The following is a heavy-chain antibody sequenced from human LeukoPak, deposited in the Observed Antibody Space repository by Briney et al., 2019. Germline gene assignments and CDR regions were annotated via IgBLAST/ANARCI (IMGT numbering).Heavy chain of an antibody. J-gene: IGHJ5*02. CDR3: ARTLYGSGSYYNVRWFDP. D-gene: IGHD3-10*01. Sequence: SETLSLTCTVSGGSISSYYWSWIRQPPGKGLEWIGYIYYSGSTNYNPSLKSRVTISVDTSKSQFSLKLSSVTAADTAVYYCARTLYGSGSYYNVRWFDPWGQGTLVTVSS. CDR1: GGSISSYY. V-gene: IGHV4-59*01. CDR2: IYYSGST.